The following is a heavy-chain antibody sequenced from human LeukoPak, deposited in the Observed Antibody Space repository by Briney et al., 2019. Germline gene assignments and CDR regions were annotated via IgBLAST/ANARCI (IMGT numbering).Heavy chain of an antibody. V-gene: IGHV1-69*13. CDR1: GGTFSSYA. D-gene: IGHD4-17*01. J-gene: IGHJ4*02. CDR3: ARVLSDGDYDSYFDY. Sequence: SVKVSCKASGGTFSSYAISWVRQAPGQGLEWMGGIIPIFGTANYAQKFQGRVTITADESTSTAYTELSSLRSEDTAVYYCARVLSDGDYDSYFDYWGQGTLVTVSS. CDR2: IIPIFGTA.